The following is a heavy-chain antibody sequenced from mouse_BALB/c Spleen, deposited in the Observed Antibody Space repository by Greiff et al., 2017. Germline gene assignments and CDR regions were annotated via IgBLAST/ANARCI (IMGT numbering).Heavy chain of an antibody. Sequence: VQLQQSGPGLVQPSQSLSITCTVSGFSLTSYGVHWVRQSPGKGLEWLGVIWSGGSTDYNAALISRLSISKDNSKSQVFFKMNSLQANDTAIYYCARKTTAIELDYWGQGTSVTVSS. CDR2: IWSGGST. V-gene: IGHV2-2*02. J-gene: IGHJ4*01. D-gene: IGHD1-2*01. CDR3: ARKTTAIELDY. CDR1: GFSLTSYG.